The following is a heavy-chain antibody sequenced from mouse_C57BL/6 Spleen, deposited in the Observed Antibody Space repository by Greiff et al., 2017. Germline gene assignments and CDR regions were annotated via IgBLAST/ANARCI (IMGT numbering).Heavy chain of an antibody. CDR2: IYPGSGNT. D-gene: IGHD1-1*01. J-gene: IGHJ2*01. V-gene: IGHV1-76*01. CDR1: GYTFTDYY. Sequence: QVQLQQSGAELVRPGASVKLSCKASGYTFTDYYINWVKQRPGQGLEWIARIYPGSGNTYYNEKFKGKATLTAEKSSSTAYMQLSSLTSEDSAVYFCARSPYYGSRVYYFDYWGQGTTLTVSS. CDR3: ARSPYYGSRVYYFDY.